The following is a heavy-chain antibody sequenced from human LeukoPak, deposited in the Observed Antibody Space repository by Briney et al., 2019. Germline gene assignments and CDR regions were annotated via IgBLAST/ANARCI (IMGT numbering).Heavy chain of an antibody. D-gene: IGHD5/OR15-5a*01. J-gene: IGHJ4*02. V-gene: IGHV1-2*02. CDR1: GYTFTEYY. CDR3: ARFDQVSETAGGY. Sequence: GASVKVSCKASGYTFTEYYMHWVRQAPGQGLEWMGWINPHSGGTNYAQKFQGRVTMTRDTSISTAYMELSRLRSDDTAVYYCARFDQVSETAGGYWGQGTLVTVSS. CDR2: INPHSGGT.